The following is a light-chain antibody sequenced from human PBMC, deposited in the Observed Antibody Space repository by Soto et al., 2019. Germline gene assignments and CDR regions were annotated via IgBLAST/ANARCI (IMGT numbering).Light chain of an antibody. CDR2: GAS. J-gene: IGKJ5*01. CDR3: QQYNNWPPMIT. V-gene: IGKV3-15*01. CDR1: QSVSSN. Sequence: KMMTQSPATLSVSPGGRATLSCRARQSVSSNLAWYQQKPGQAPRLLIYGASTRATGIPARFSGSGSGTEFTLTISSLQSEDFAVYYCQQYNNWPPMITFGQGTRLEIK.